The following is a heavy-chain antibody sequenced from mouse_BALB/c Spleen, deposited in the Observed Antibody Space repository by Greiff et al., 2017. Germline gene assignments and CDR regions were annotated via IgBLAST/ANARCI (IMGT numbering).Heavy chain of an antibody. CDR1: GFNIKDTY. D-gene: IGHD1-1*01. Sequence: EVKLMESGAELVKPGASVKLSCTASGFNIKDTYMHWVKQRPEQGLEWIGRIDPANGNTKYDPKFQGKATITADTSSNTAYLQLSSLTSEDTAVYYCARWGYYGSNFDYWGQGTTLTVSS. CDR3: ARWGYYGSNFDY. J-gene: IGHJ2*01. V-gene: IGHV14-3*02. CDR2: IDPANGNT.